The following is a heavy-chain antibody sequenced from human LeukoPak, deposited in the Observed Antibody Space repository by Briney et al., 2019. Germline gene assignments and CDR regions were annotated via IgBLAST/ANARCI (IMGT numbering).Heavy chain of an antibody. CDR3: ARGVVTAIFPYFDL. V-gene: IGHV3-48*02. CDR1: GFTFSSYW. CDR2: IGSSGSTK. D-gene: IGHD2-21*02. J-gene: IGHJ2*01. Sequence: GGSLRLSCAASGFTFSSYWMNWVRRAPGKGLEWVSYIGSSGSTKHYADPVKGRFTISRDNAKNSLYLQMDSLRDDDTAVYFCARGVVTAIFPYFDLWGRGALVTVSS.